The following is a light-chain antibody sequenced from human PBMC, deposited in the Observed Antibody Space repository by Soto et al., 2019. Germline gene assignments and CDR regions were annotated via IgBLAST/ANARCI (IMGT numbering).Light chain of an antibody. V-gene: IGKV3-15*01. CDR2: GAS. J-gene: IGKJ2*01. CDR3: EQYENWPPLYT. CDR1: QSVSSN. Sequence: EIVMTHSPATLSVSPGERATLSCRASQSVSSNLAWYQQKPGQAPRLLIYGASTRATGIPARFSGSGSGTEFTLTINSLQSEDFAVYYCEQYENWPPLYTFGQGTKLEIK.